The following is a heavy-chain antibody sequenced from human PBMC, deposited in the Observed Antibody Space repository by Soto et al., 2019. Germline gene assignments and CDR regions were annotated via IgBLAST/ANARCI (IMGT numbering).Heavy chain of an antibody. V-gene: IGHV3-11*06. Sequence: QVQLVESGGGLVPPGGSLRLSCAGSGFTFGDSYMSWIRQAPGKGLEWLSYISPGSRYPAYADSVKGRFTISRDNAKRSLYLQMMSLTAEDTAIYYCARDRCSGGSCYRTYAFDMWGQGTLVTVS. CDR3: ARDRCSGGSCYRTYAFDM. CDR1: GFTFGDSY. D-gene: IGHD2-15*01. CDR2: ISPGSRYP. J-gene: IGHJ3*02.